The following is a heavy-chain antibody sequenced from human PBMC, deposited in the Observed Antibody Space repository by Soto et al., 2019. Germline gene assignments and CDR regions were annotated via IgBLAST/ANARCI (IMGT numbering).Heavy chain of an antibody. CDR1: GGSISSYY. CDR2: SYTSGST. Sequence: QVQLQESGPGLVKPSETLSLTCTVSGGSISSYYWTWIRQPAGQGLVWIGRSYTSGSTNYNPSLQSRVTMSVDTSKHQFSLTLGAVTAADTAVYYCARGAAVAGPFDSWGQGTLVTVSS. J-gene: IGHJ4*02. CDR3: ARGAAVAGPFDS. V-gene: IGHV4-4*07. D-gene: IGHD6-19*01.